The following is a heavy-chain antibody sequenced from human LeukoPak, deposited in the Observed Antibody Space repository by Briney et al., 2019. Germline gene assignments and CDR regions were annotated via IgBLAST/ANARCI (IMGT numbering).Heavy chain of an antibody. D-gene: IGHD2/OR15-2a*01. CDR3: AGRNSSEDY. Sequence: PGGSLRLSCAASGFTFSSYVMNWVRQAPGKGLEWVSIISGSGDSTYYGDTVKGRFTISRDNSKNTLYLQMNSLRAEDTAVYYCAGRNSSEDYWGQGTLVTVSS. V-gene: IGHV3-23*01. CDR2: ISGSGDST. J-gene: IGHJ4*02. CDR1: GFTFSSYV.